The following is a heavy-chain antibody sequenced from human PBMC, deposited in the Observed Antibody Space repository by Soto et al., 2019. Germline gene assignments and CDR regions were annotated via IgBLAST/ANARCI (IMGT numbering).Heavy chain of an antibody. D-gene: IGHD6-19*01. CDR3: ARDPLYSSGWYAGFDP. CDR2: ISAYNGNT. V-gene: IGHV1-18*01. Sequence: ASVKVSCKASGYTFTSYGISWVRQAPGQGLEWMEWISAYNGNTNYAQKLQGRVTMTTDTSTSTAYMELRSLRSDDTAVYYCARDPLYSSGWYAGFDPWGQGTLVTVSS. CDR1: GYTFTSYG. J-gene: IGHJ5*02.